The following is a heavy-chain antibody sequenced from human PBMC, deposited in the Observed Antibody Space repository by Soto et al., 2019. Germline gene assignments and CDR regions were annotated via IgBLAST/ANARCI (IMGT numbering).Heavy chain of an antibody. V-gene: IGHV3-23*04. CDR1: GFIFSNYV. CDR2: ISDSGGTS. CDR3: ANRPRALLPFDS. J-gene: IGHJ4*02. Sequence: EVQLVDSGGGLVQPGGSLRLSCAASGFIFSNYVMSWVRQAPGKGLEWVSSISDSGGTSYYADSVKGRFTTSRDNSKNTLYLQLNSMRAADAVIYYSANRPRALLPFDSWGQATLVTVSS. D-gene: IGHD1-26*01.